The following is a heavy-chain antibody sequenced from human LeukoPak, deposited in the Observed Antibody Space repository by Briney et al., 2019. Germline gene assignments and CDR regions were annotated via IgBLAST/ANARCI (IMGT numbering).Heavy chain of an antibody. Sequence: PGGSLRLSCAASGFTFSSYAMSWVRQAPGKGLEWVSAISGSGGSTYYADSVKGRFTISRDNSKNTLYLQMNSLRAEDTAVYYCAKDPQDYGDSLFYYGMDVWGQGTTVTVSS. CDR3: AKDPQDYGDSLFYYGMDV. D-gene: IGHD4-17*01. CDR2: ISGSGGST. J-gene: IGHJ6*02. V-gene: IGHV3-23*01. CDR1: GFTFSSYA.